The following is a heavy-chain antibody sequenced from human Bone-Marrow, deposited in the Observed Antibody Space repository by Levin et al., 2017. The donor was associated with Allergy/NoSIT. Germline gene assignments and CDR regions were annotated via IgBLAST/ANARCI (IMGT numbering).Heavy chain of an antibody. CDR1: GFAFDDYT. CDR2: MSWSTTNI. CDR3: ARDRGSWFRPVFDP. D-gene: IGHD6-13*01. V-gene: IGHV3-9*01. J-gene: IGHJ5*02. Sequence: PGGSLRLSCVASGFAFDDYTMFWVRQTPEKGLEWVAGMSWSTTNIDYADSVKGRFTISRDNAKNSLYLQMNDLRPEDTAVYYCARDRGSWFRPVFDPWGQGTLVTVSS.